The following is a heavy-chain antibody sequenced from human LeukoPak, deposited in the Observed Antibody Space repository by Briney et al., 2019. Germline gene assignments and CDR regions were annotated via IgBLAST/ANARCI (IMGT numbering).Heavy chain of an antibody. Sequence: GASVKLSCKASGYTFTSYGISWVRQAPGQGLEWMGWINPNSGGTNYAQKFQGRVTMTRDTSISTAYMELSRLRSDDTAVYYCARSVRVLDYFDYWGQGTLVTVSS. V-gene: IGHV1-2*02. CDR3: ARSVRVLDYFDY. D-gene: IGHD1-1*01. J-gene: IGHJ4*02. CDR2: INPNSGGT. CDR1: GYTFTSYG.